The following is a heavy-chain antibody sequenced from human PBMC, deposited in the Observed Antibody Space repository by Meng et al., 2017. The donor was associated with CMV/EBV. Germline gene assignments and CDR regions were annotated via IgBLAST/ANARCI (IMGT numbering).Heavy chain of an antibody. CDR1: GFTFSSYW. Sequence: GGSLRLSCAASGFTFSSYWMSWVRQAPGKGLEWVANIKQDGGEKYYVDSVKGRFTISRDNAKNSLYLQMNSLRAEDTAVYYCASDQPSAYDSSGYYHYWGQGTLVTVSS. CDR3: ASDQPSAYDSSGYYHY. D-gene: IGHD3-22*01. J-gene: IGHJ4*02. CDR2: IKQDGGEK. V-gene: IGHV3-7*01.